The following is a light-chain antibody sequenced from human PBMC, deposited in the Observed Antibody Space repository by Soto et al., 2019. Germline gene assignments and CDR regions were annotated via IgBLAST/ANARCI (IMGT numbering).Light chain of an antibody. Sequence: ILMAQSPATRSLSSGQRTHLSCRASQSVSSKLAWYQQRPGKAPGLLIHRASPMATGIPARFSGSGSGTDFTLTISSLQPEDFATYYCQQYDSYPWTFGQGTKVDIK. CDR2: RAS. CDR1: QSVSSK. CDR3: QQYDSYPWT. J-gene: IGKJ1*01. V-gene: IGKV3-15*01.